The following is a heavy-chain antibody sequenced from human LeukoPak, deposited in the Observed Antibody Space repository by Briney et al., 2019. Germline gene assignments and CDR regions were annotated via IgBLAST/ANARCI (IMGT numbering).Heavy chain of an antibody. CDR2: ISSSSSTI. CDR1: GFTFSSYS. J-gene: IGHJ4*02. CDR3: AREARSFLELTFSYYFDY. Sequence: PGGSLRLXCAASGFTFSSYSMNWVRQAPGKGLEWVSYISSSSSTIYYAVSVKGRFTISRDNAKNSLYLQMNSLRAEDTAVYYCAREARSFLELTFSYYFDYWGQGTLVTVSS. V-gene: IGHV3-48*01. D-gene: IGHD3-3*01.